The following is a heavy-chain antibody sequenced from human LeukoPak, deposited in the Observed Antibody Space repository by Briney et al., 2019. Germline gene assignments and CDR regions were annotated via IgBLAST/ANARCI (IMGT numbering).Heavy chain of an antibody. V-gene: IGHV3-7*01. Sequence: GGSLRLSCEASGFIFSVYWMSWVRRTPGKGLEWVANIKQDGSEKYYVDSVKGRFTISRDNAKNSLYLQMNSLRAEDTAVYYCARGGYSSSWYHDSWGQGTLVTVSS. CDR1: GFIFSVYW. J-gene: IGHJ4*02. D-gene: IGHD6-13*01. CDR3: ARGGYSSSWYHDS. CDR2: IKQDGSEK.